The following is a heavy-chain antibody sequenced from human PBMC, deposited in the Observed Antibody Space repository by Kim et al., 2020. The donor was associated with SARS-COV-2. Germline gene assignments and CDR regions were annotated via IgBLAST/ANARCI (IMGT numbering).Heavy chain of an antibody. D-gene: IGHD6-19*01. J-gene: IGHJ4*02. CDR3: AREQGSGWDY. CDR2: ISYDGSNK. CDR1: GFTFSSYA. V-gene: IGHV3-30-3*01. Sequence: GGSLRLSCAASGFTFSSYAMHWVRKAPGKGLEWVAVISYDGSNKYYADSVKGRFTISRDNSKNTLYLQMNSLRAEDTAVDYCAREQGSGWDYWGQGTLVTVSS.